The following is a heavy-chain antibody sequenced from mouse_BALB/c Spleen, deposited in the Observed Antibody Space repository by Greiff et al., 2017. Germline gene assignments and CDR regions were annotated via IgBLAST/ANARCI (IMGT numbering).Heavy chain of an antibody. Sequence: ESGPGLVKPSQSLSLTCSVTGYSITSGYYWNWIRQFPGNKLEWMGYISYDGSNNYNPSLKNRISITRDTSKNQFFLKLNSVTTEDTATYYCAGYRYDDAWFAYWGQGTLVTVSA. CDR2: ISYDGSN. V-gene: IGHV3-6*02. CDR3: AGYRYDDAWFAY. D-gene: IGHD2-14*01. J-gene: IGHJ3*01. CDR1: GYSITSGYY.